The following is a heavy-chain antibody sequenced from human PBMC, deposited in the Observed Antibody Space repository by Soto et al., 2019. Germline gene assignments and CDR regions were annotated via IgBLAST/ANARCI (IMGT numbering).Heavy chain of an antibody. Sequence: QVQLVQSGAEVKKPGALVKVSCKASGYTFTTYDINWVRQATGQGLEWIGWMSPKTGNTGYAQNFQGRVTMTRNPSISTDYMELSSLTSEETAVYYCARGPSNWGLDLWGQGTLVPVSS. D-gene: IGHD7-27*01. CDR1: GYTFTTYD. V-gene: IGHV1-8*01. J-gene: IGHJ5*02. CDR2: MSPKTGNT. CDR3: ARGPSNWGLDL.